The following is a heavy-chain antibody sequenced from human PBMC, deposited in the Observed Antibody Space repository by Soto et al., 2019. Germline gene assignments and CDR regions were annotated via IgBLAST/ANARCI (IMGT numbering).Heavy chain of an antibody. D-gene: IGHD3-22*01. J-gene: IGHJ5*02. CDR1: GFTFSSYA. CDR2: ISYDGSNK. Sequence: LRLSCAASGFTFSSYAMHWVRQAPGKGLEWVAVISYDGSNKYYADSVKGRFTISRDNSKNTLYLQMNSLRAEDTAVYYCARDRVPYSSGSNWFDPWGQGTLVTVSS. V-gene: IGHV3-30-3*01. CDR3: ARDRVPYSSGSNWFDP.